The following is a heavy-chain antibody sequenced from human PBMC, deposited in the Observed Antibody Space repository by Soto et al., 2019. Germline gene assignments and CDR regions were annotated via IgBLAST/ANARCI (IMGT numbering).Heavy chain of an antibody. V-gene: IGHV3-48*02. D-gene: IGHD2-8*01. CDR2: ISSSSSTI. CDR1: GFTFSSYS. J-gene: IGHJ5*02. CDR3: ARAPPIVLMVYAISTRFDP. Sequence: GGSLRLSCAASGFTFSSYSMNWVRQAPGKGLEWVSYISSSSSTIYYADSVKGRFTISRDNAKNSLYLQMNSLRDEDTAVYYCARAPPIVLMVYAISTRFDPWGQGTLVTVSS.